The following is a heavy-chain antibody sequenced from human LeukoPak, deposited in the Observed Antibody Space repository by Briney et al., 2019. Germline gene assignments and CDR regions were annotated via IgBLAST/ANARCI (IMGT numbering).Heavy chain of an antibody. Sequence: SQTLSLTCAISGDSVSNNSAAWHWIRQSPSRGLEWLGRTYYRSKWYNDYALSVKSRITINPDTSKNQFSLQLNSVTPEDTAVYYCVRQFTSSWFDYWGQGTLVTVSS. V-gene: IGHV6-1*01. CDR3: VRQFTSSWFDY. J-gene: IGHJ4*02. D-gene: IGHD6-13*01. CDR1: GDSVSNNSAA. CDR2: TYYRSKWYN.